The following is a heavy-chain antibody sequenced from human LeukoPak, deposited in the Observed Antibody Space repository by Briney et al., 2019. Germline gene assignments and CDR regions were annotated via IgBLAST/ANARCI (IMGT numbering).Heavy chain of an antibody. CDR3: ARDRPNYYGSDGHYYRRDGDY. V-gene: IGHV3-23*01. Sequence: GGSLRLSCAASGFTFTIYAMSWVRQAPGRGLEWVSSITSRDGTTYYAGSVRGRFTISRDNSKNTLYLQINSLRVEDTAVYFCARDRPNYYGSDGHYYRRDGDYWGQGTLVTVSS. CDR2: ITSRDGTT. D-gene: IGHD3-22*01. CDR1: GFTFTIYA. J-gene: IGHJ4*02.